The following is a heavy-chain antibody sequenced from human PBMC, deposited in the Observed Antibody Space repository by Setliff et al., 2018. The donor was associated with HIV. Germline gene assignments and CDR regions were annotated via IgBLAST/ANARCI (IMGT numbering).Heavy chain of an antibody. J-gene: IGHJ6*02. CDR2: IHHSGST. Sequence: SETLSLTCAVSGYSISSGYYWGWIRQPPGKGLEWIGSIHHSGSTYYNPSLKSRVTISVDTSKNQFSLKLSSVTAADTAVYYCARRYSSSWFYYYYGMDVWGQGTTVTVSS. CDR1: GYSISSGYY. D-gene: IGHD6-13*01. V-gene: IGHV4-38-2*01. CDR3: ARRYSSSWFYYYYGMDV.